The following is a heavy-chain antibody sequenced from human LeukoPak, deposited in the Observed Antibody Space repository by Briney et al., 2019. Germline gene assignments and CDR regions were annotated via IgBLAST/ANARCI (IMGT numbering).Heavy chain of an antibody. CDR1: GFTFSDYS. Sequence: PGGSLRLSCSVSGFTFSDYSMGWVRQAPGKGLEWVSAISGSGGSTYYADSVKGRFTISRDNSKNTLYLQMNSLRAEDTAVYYCAKVEDIVVVPAAMSGTFWGQGTLVTVSS. V-gene: IGHV3-23*01. CDR3: AKVEDIVVVPAAMSGTF. CDR2: ISGSGGST. D-gene: IGHD2-2*01. J-gene: IGHJ4*02.